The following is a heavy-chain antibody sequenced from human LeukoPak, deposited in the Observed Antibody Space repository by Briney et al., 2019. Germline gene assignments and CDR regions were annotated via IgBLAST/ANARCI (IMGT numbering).Heavy chain of an antibody. CDR3: ARRGVRGVFD. CDR1: GYSISRGYY. J-gene: IGHJ4*02. V-gene: IGHV4-38-2*02. CDR2: INHSGST. Sequence: TSETLFLTCTVSGYSISRGYYWSWIRQPPGKGLEWIGEINHSGSTNYNPSLKSRVTISVDTSKNQFSLKLSSVTAADTAVYYCARRGVRGVFDWGQGTLVTVSS. D-gene: IGHD3-10*01.